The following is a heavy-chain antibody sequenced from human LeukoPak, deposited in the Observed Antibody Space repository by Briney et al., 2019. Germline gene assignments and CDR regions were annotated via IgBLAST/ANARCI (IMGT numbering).Heavy chain of an antibody. Sequence: SETLSLTCSVSGASIRHYYWRWIRQTPGKGLEWLGYFSYSGGTNYNPSLQSRVTMSVDTAKNQFSLQLTSLTAADTAIYYCARAPFDYGDYGGAFDFWGQGTTVAVSA. CDR3: ARAPFDYGDYGGAFDF. D-gene: IGHD4-17*01. J-gene: IGHJ3*01. CDR2: FSYSGGT. V-gene: IGHV4-59*01. CDR1: GASIRHYY.